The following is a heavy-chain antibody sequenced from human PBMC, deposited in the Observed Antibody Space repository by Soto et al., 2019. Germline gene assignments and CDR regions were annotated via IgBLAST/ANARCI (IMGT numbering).Heavy chain of an antibody. Sequence: QVQLVQSGAEVKKPGTSVKVSCQAFGDTFNNYAVTWVRQVPGQGLEWMGGVIPTAGKPNYAQNFQGRITITADESTSTVYMELSSLRSDDTAVYYCASSYGISWYGDYWGQGTLVTVAS. J-gene: IGHJ4*02. CDR2: VIPTAGKP. D-gene: IGHD6-13*01. V-gene: IGHV1-69*01. CDR3: ASSYGISWYGDY. CDR1: GDTFNNYA.